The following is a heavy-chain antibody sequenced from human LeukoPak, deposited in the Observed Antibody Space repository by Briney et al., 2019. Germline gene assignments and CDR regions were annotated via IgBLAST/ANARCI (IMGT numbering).Heavy chain of an antibody. Sequence: SETLSLTCTVSGGSISNYYWTWIRQPPGKGLEWIGCIYFSGTTNYNPSLKSRVTISLDTSNNQFSLKLTSVTAADTAVYYCAGISPSSGTYWENFYYYMDVWGKGTTVTVSS. J-gene: IGHJ6*03. CDR2: IYFSGTT. CDR3: AGISPSSGTYWENFYYYMDV. D-gene: IGHD1-26*01. CDR1: GGSISNYY. V-gene: IGHV4-59*01.